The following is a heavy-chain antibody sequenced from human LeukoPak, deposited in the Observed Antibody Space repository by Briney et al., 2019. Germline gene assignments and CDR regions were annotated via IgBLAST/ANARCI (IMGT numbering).Heavy chain of an antibody. D-gene: IGHD4-11*01. CDR3: ARDSLTLTVTTPLFDY. Sequence: ASVKVSCKASGYTFTSYYMHWVRQAPGQGLEWMGIINPSGGSTSYAQKFQGRVTMTRDTSTSTVYMELSSLRSEDTAVYYCARDSLTLTVTTPLFDYWGQGTLVTVSS. J-gene: IGHJ4*02. CDR2: INPSGGST. CDR1: GYTFTSYY. V-gene: IGHV1-46*01.